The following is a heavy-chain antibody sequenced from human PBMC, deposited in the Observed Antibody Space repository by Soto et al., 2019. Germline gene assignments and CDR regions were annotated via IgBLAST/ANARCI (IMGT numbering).Heavy chain of an antibody. V-gene: IGHV2-5*02. CDR3: ALRPGGYFFKH. J-gene: IGHJ1*01. CDR1: GFSLTTSGVG. Sequence: QITLKESGPTLVKPTQTLTLTCTFSGFSLTTSGVGVGWIRQPPGKALEWLALIYWDDDKRYSPSLKSRLTITKDTSKNQVVLTMTNMDPVDTATYYCALRPGGYFFKHWGQGTLVTVSS. D-gene: IGHD3-10*01. CDR2: IYWDDDK.